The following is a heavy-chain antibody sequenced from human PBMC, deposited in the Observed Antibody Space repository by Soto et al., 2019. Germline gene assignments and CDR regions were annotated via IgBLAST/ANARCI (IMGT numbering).Heavy chain of an antibody. CDR2: VHYSGNT. CDR1: GDSISSGAYY. D-gene: IGHD6-19*01. V-gene: IGHV4-31*03. J-gene: IGHJ4*02. Sequence: QVQLQESGPGLVTPSQTLSLTCTVSGDSISSGAYYWSWVRQHPGQGLEWIGYVHYSGNTFYTPSLKSRLTLSVDTSQNPFSLNLNSVTAADSAVYYCAASRKGGWTCDYWGQGTLVTVAS. CDR3: AASRKGGWTCDY.